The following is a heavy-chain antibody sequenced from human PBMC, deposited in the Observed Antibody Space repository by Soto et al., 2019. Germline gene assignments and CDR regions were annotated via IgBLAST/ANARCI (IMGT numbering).Heavy chain of an antibody. CDR2: IYYRGNA. Sequence: QLQLQESGPGLVKPSETLSLTCSVSDDSINSDKYYWGWIRQPPGKVLEWIGSIYYRGNAYYNPSLQTRATISLDKSKSQFSLKLNSVTAADSAVYFCAILEGLATISSYLAFGGPGALVTVSS. V-gene: IGHV4-39*01. CDR1: DDSINSDKYY. CDR3: AILEGLATISSYLAF. D-gene: IGHD3-9*01. J-gene: IGHJ4*02.